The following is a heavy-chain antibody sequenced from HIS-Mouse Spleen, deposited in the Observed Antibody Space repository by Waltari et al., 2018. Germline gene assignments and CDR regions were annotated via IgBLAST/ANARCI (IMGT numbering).Heavy chain of an antibody. CDR2: IYYSGST. D-gene: IGHD7-27*01. Sequence: QVQLQESGPGLVKPSETLSLTCTVSGGSISRYYWSWIRQPPWKGLEWIGYIYYSGSTNYNPSLKSRVTISVDTSKNQFSLKLSSVTAADTAVYYCARQAGDRGWFDPWGQGTLVTVSS. CDR1: GGSISRYY. V-gene: IGHV4-59*08. CDR3: ARQAGDRGWFDP. J-gene: IGHJ5*02.